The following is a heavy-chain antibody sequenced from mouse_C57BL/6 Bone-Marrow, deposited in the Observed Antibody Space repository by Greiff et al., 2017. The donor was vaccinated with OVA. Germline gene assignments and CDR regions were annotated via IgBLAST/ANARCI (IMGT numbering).Heavy chain of an antibody. V-gene: IGHV1-26*01. CDR1: GYTFTDYY. CDR2: INPNNGGT. CDR3: ARENTGGSCFAY. D-gene: IGHD5-2*01. Sequence: EVQLQQSGPELVKPGASVKISCKASGYTFTDYYMNWVKQSHGKSLEWIGDINPNNGGTSYNQKFKGKATLTVDKSSSTAYMELRSLTSEDSAVYYCARENTGGSCFAYWGQGTLVTVSA. J-gene: IGHJ3*01.